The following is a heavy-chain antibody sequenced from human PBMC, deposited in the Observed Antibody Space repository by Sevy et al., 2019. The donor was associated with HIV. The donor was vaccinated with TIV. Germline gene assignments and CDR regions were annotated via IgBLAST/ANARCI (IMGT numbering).Heavy chain of an antibody. D-gene: IGHD3-10*01. CDR3: VRRGVDAYNVYFDL. V-gene: IGHV3-21*05. CDR2: ISTGTDHI. CDR1: GFTFSAYS. J-gene: IGHJ4*02. Sequence: GGSLRLSCTASGFTFSAYSVNWVRQAPGKGLEWLSYISTGTDHIYYADSAKGRFTISRDDAKKSVYLEMKSLRDQDTALYYCVRRGVDAYNVYFDLWGQGILVTVSS.